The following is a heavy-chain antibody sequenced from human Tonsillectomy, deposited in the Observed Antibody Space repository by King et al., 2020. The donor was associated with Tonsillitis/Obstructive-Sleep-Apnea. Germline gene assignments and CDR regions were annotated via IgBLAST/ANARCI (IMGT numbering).Heavy chain of an antibody. CDR3: ARESDIVVVPAATSNWFYP. J-gene: IGHJ5*02. CDR2: ITPILGIA. Sequence: QLVQSGAEVKKPGSSVKVSCKASGGTFSSYAISWVRQAPGQGLEWMGRITPILGIANYAQKFQGRVTITADKSTSTAYMELSSLRSEDTAVYYCARESDIVVVPAATSNWFYPWGQGTLVTVSS. CDR1: GGTFSSYA. D-gene: IGHD2-2*01. V-gene: IGHV1-69*09.